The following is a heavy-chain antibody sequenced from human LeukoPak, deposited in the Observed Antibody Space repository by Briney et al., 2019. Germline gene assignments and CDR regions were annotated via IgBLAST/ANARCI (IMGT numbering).Heavy chain of an antibody. D-gene: IGHD3-9*01. J-gene: IGHJ6*02. V-gene: IGHV1-18*01. CDR2: ISAYNGNT. Sequence: ASVKVSCKVSGYTLTELSMHWVRQAPGKGLEWMGWISAYNGNTNYAQKLQGRVTMTTDTSTSTAYMELRSLRSDDTAVYYCARNHYYDILTGYVTYGMDVWGQGTTVTVSS. CDR3: ARNHYYDILTGYVTYGMDV. CDR1: GYTLTELS.